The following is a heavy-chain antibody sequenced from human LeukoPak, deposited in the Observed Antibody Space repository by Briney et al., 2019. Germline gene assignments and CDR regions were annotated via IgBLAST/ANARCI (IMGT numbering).Heavy chain of an antibody. CDR3: ARDAWAADSSGYSSGPFDY. CDR1: GYTFTSYG. J-gene: IGHJ4*02. Sequence: ASVKVSCKASGYTFTSYGISWVRQAPGQGLEWMGRISAYNGNTNYAQKLQGRVTMTTDTSTSTAYMELRSLRSDDTAVYYCARDAWAADSSGYSSGPFDYWGQGTLVTVSS. D-gene: IGHD3-22*01. V-gene: IGHV1-18*01. CDR2: ISAYNGNT.